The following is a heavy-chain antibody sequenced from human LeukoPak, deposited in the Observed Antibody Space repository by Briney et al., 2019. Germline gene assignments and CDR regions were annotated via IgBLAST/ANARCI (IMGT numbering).Heavy chain of an antibody. D-gene: IGHD4-17*01. V-gene: IGHV4-59*08. Sequence: SETLSLTCTVSVGSLRSYYWSWIRQPPGKGLEWIGFIFYSGSTNSNPSLKSRVTISVDTSKNQFSLKLSSVTAADTAVYYCARHGVDDYGDYRGWFDPWGQGTLVTVSS. CDR3: ARHGVDDYGDYRGWFDP. CDR1: VGSLRSYY. J-gene: IGHJ5*02. CDR2: IFYSGST.